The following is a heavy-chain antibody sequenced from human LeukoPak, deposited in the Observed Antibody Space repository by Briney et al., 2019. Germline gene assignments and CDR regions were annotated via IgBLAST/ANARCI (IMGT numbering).Heavy chain of an antibody. D-gene: IGHD6-13*01. CDR3: GRVKGEAAAGIPDY. CDR2: ISSSSNYI. J-gene: IGHJ4*02. V-gene: IGHV3-21*01. CDR1: RFTFSSYS. Sequence: PGGSLRLSCAASRFTFSSYSMNWVRQAPGKGLEWVSSISSSSNYIYYADSVKGRFSISRDNAKNSLYLQMNSLRVEDTAVYYCGRVKGEAAAGIPDYGGQGTLVTVS.